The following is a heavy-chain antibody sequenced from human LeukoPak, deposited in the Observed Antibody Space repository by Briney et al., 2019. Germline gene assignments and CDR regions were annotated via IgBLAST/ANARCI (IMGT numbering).Heavy chain of an antibody. CDR1: GFTVSSNY. D-gene: IGHD2-21*01. V-gene: IGHV3-53*01. CDR3: ARDRGDYDAFDI. J-gene: IGHJ3*02. Sequence: GGSLRLSCAASGFTVSSNYMSWVRRAPGKGLEWVSVIYSGGSTYYADSVKGRFTISRDNSKNTLYLQMNSLRAEDTAVYYCARDRGDYDAFDIWGQGTMVTVSS. CDR2: IYSGGST.